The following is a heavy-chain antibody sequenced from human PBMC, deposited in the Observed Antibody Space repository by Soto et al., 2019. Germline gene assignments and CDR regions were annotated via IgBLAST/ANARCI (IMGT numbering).Heavy chain of an antibody. J-gene: IGHJ4*02. CDR2: IYHSGST. Sequence: PSETLSLTCAVSGGSISSSNWWSWVRQPPGKGLEWIGEIYHSGSTNYNPSLKSRVTISVDKSKNQFSLKLSSVTAADTAVYYCARVRRRYSYGYLYYFDYWGQVTLVTVSS. CDR1: GGSISSSNW. V-gene: IGHV4-4*02. CDR3: ARVRRRYSYGYLYYFDY. D-gene: IGHD5-18*01.